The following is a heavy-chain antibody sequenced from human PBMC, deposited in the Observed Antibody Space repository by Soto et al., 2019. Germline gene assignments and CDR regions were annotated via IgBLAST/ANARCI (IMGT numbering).Heavy chain of an antibody. CDR2: IYYSGST. CDR1: GGSISSGGYY. Sequence: SETLSLTWTVSGGSISSGGYYWSWIRQHPGKGLEWIGYIYYSGSTYYNPSLKSRVTISVDTSKNQFSLKLSSVTAADTAVYYCARDKLDTMRYFDYWGQGTLVTVSS. J-gene: IGHJ4*02. D-gene: IGHD5-12*01. CDR3: ARDKLDTMRYFDY. V-gene: IGHV4-31*02.